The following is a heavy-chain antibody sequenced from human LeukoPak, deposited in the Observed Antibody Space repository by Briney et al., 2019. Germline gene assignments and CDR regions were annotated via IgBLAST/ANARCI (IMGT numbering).Heavy chain of an antibody. J-gene: IGHJ4*02. Sequence: GSLRLSCAAFGFTVSTNDMTWVRQTPGKGLEWVSIMCGGGNTYYADSVKGRFTISRDNSKNTAYLEMNSLRAEDTAVFYCARDRPGDGYFDYWGQGTLVTVSS. CDR3: ARDRPGDGYFDY. V-gene: IGHV3-66*01. CDR1: GFTVSTND. CDR2: MCGGGNT. D-gene: IGHD3-10*01.